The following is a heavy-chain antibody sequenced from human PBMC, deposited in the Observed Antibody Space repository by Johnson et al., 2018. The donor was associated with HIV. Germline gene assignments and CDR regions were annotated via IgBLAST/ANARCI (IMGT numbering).Heavy chain of an antibody. D-gene: IGHD6-6*01. CDR3: ARDLDSSSSEDAFDS. Sequence: VQLVESGGGVVRPGGSLRLSCAASGFTFDDYGMSWVSQAPGKGLEWVSGINWNGGSTSYADSVKGRFTISRDNANNSLYLQMNSLRAEDTALYYCARDLDSSSSEDAFDSWGQGTMVTVAS. CDR1: GFTFDDYG. V-gene: IGHV3-20*04. CDR2: INWNGGST. J-gene: IGHJ3*02.